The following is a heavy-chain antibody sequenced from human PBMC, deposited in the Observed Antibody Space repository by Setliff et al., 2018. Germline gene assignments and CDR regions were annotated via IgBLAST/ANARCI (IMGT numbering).Heavy chain of an antibody. Sequence: GGSLRLSCAASGFDFKTHWMDWVRQAPGKGLEWVALISWDGTKTSYADSVRGRFTISRDGSKSTLYLDMSSLRSEDTAVYYCAKVLDTTGYYYFDFWGQGTLVTVSS. V-gene: IGHV3-30*18. CDR2: ISWDGTKT. CDR1: GFDFKTHW. CDR3: AKVLDTTGYYYFDF. J-gene: IGHJ4*02. D-gene: IGHD3-22*01.